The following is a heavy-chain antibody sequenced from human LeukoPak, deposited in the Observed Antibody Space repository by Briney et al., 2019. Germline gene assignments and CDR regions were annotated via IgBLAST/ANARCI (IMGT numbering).Heavy chain of an antibody. Sequence: SETLSLTCTVSGGSISSGGYYWSWIRQPPGKGLEWIGYIYHSGSTYYNSSLKSRVTISVDRSKNQFSLKLSSVTAADTAVYYCARGLYCSSTSCYHHFDYWGQGTLVTVSS. D-gene: IGHD2-2*01. CDR3: ARGLYCSSTSCYHHFDY. CDR1: GGSISSGGYY. J-gene: IGHJ4*02. V-gene: IGHV4-30-2*01. CDR2: IYHSGST.